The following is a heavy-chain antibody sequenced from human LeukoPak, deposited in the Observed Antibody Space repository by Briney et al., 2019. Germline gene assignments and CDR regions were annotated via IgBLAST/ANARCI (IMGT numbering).Heavy chain of an antibody. J-gene: IGHJ4*02. Sequence: GGSLRLSCAGSKFTVSSNYMSWVRQAPGKGRDCVSVLYSGGIRYYSGCVHGRFTISRDSSKNQLYLQMNYLLPEDTAVYYCASGDCTNGICPDYWGQGIQVTVSS. CDR1: KFTVSSNY. D-gene: IGHD2-8*01. CDR3: ASGDCTNGICPDY. CDR2: LYSGGIR. V-gene: IGHV3-66*02.